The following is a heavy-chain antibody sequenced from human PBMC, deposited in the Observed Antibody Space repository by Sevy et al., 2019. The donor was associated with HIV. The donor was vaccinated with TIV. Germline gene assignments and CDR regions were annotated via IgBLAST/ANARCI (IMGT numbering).Heavy chain of an antibody. D-gene: IGHD3-10*01. CDR3: AGQKESLVRGVMRRGNWFDP. CDR1: EGSISSSNYY. V-gene: IGHV4-39*01. J-gene: IGHJ5*02. Sequence: SETLSLTCTVSEGSISSSNYYWGWIRQPPGKGLEWIGSISYSGSTYYNPSLKSRVTMSVDTSKNQFSLRLYSVTAADTAVYYCAGQKESLVRGVMRRGNWFDPWGQGTLVTVSS. CDR2: ISYSGST.